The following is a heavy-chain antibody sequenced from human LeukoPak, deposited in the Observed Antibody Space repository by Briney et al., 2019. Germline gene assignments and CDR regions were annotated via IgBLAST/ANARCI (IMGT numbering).Heavy chain of an antibody. CDR1: GYTFTSYY. Sequence: ASVKVSCKASGYTFTSYYMHWVRQAPGQGPEWMGIINPSGGGTTYAQRFQGRVTMTRDTSTSTVYMDLSSLTSEDTAVYYCARGGGDYGDNWGQGTPVTVSS. V-gene: IGHV1-46*01. CDR3: ARGGGDYGDN. CDR2: INPSGGGT. D-gene: IGHD3-10*01. J-gene: IGHJ4*02.